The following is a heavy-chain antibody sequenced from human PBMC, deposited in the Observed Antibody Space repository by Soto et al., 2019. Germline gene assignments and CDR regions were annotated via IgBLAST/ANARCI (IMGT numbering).Heavy chain of an antibody. D-gene: IGHD2-15*01. Sequence: ASVKVSCKASGYTFTSYFMHWVRQAPRQGLEWMGIINPSGGSTSYAQKFQGRVTMTRDTSTSTVYMELSSLRSEDTAVYYCARVYCSGGGCYGIDYWGQGTLVTVSS. V-gene: IGHV1-46*01. CDR2: INPSGGST. CDR1: GYTFTSYF. CDR3: ARVYCSGGGCYGIDY. J-gene: IGHJ4*02.